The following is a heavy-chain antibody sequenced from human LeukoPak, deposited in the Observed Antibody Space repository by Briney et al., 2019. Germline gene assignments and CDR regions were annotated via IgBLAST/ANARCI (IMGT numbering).Heavy chain of an antibody. CDR1: GYTFANYA. D-gene: IGHD6-19*01. V-gene: IGHV1-3*03. J-gene: IGHJ4*02. CDR2: INTGNGNT. Sequence: ASVKVSCKASGYTFANYAMHWVRQAPGQRLEWMGWINTGNGNTKYSQEFQGRVTITRDTSANTAYMELSSLRSEDMAVYYCARAVKYRSGPLTDLLPYYFDYWGQGTLVTVSS. CDR3: ARAVKYRSGPLTDLLPYYFDY.